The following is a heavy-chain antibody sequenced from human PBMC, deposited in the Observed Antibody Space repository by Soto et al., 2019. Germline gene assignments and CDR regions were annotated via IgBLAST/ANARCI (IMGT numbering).Heavy chain of an antibody. V-gene: IGHV4-34*01. CDR2: ISYSGAT. J-gene: IGHJ5*02. CDR1: GGSFSGYY. D-gene: IGHD2-21*02. CDR3: ARHPSDFWFDP. Sequence: PSETLSLTCAVYGGSFSGYYWSWIRQPPGKGLECLGYISYSGATNYNPSLKSRVTMSVDTSKNQFSLQLNSVTAADTAVYYCARHPSDFWFDPWGQGTLVTVSS.